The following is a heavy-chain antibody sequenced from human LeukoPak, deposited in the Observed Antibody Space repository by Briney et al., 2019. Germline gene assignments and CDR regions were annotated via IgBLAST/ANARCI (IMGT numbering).Heavy chain of an antibody. D-gene: IGHD3-10*02. CDR3: AELGITMIGDV. V-gene: IGHV3-74*01. CDR1: GFTFSSYW. Sequence: GGSLRLSCAASGFTFSSYWMHWVRQAPGKGLVWVSRINTDGSTTYTDSVKGRFTISRDNAKDTLYLQMNSLRAEDTAVYYCAELGITMIGDVWGKGTTVTISS. J-gene: IGHJ6*04. CDR2: INTDGST.